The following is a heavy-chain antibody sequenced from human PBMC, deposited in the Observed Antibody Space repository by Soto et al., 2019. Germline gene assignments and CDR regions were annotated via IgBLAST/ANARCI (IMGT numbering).Heavy chain of an antibody. V-gene: IGHV4-59*01. Sequence: SGTLSLTCTGSGGSISSYYWSWIRQPPGKGLEWIGYIYYSGSTNYNPSLKSRVTISVDTSKNQFSLKLSSVTAADTAVYYCARVSNGDFPLWGQGTLVTVSS. CDR2: IYYSGST. CDR3: ARVSNGDFPL. J-gene: IGHJ4*02. D-gene: IGHD4-17*01. CDR1: GGSISSYY.